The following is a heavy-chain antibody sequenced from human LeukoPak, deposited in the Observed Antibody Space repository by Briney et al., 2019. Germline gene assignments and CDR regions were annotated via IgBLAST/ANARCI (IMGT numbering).Heavy chain of an antibody. Sequence: PGGSLRLSCAASGFTFSSYEMNWVRQAPGKGLEWVSYISSSGSTIYYADSVKGRFTISRDNAKNSLYLQMNSLRAEDTAVYYCARGEITYAFDIWGQGTMVTVSS. J-gene: IGHJ3*02. CDR1: GFTFSSYE. CDR2: ISSSGSTI. V-gene: IGHV3-48*03. CDR3: ARGEITYAFDI.